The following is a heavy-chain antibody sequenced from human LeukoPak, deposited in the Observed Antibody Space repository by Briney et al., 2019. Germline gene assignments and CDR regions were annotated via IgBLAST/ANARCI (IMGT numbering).Heavy chain of an antibody. V-gene: IGHV3-30*04. Sequence: GGSLRLSCAASGFTFSSYAMHWVRQAPGKGLEWVAVISYDGSNKYYADSVKGRFTISRDNSKNTLYLQMNSLRAEDTAVYYCARDDSGQLDYWGQGTLVTVSS. CDR1: GFTFSSYA. CDR2: ISYDGSNK. J-gene: IGHJ4*02. CDR3: ARDDSGQLDY. D-gene: IGHD5-18*01.